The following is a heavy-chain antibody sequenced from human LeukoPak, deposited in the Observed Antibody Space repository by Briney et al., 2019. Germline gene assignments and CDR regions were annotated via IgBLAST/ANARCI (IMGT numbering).Heavy chain of an antibody. CDR1: GFSFSSDS. J-gene: IGHJ4*02. V-gene: IGHV3-21*01. CDR3: TRGYTSDY. Sequence: GGSLRLSCAASGFSFSSDSMNWVRQAPGKGLEWVSSISANTTHIYGADSLKGRFTISRDDAKNSLYLQLTSLRAEDTAVYYCTRGYTSDYWGQGTLVAVSS. CDR2: ISANTTHI. D-gene: IGHD2-2*01.